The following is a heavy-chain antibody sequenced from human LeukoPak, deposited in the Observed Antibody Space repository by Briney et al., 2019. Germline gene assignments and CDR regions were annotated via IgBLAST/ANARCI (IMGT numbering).Heavy chain of an antibody. J-gene: IGHJ4*02. Sequence: GGSLRLSCAASGFTFSSYSMNWVRQAPGKGLEWVSAISGSGGNTYYADSVKGRFTISRDNSKNTLYLQMNSLRAEDTAVYYCAKEYSSGWYPGHWGQGTLVTVSS. D-gene: IGHD6-13*01. CDR3: AKEYSSGWYPGH. V-gene: IGHV3-23*01. CDR2: ISGSGGNT. CDR1: GFTFSSYS.